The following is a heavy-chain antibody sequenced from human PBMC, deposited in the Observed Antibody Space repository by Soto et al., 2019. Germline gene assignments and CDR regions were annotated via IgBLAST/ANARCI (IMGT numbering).Heavy chain of an antibody. CDR3: AISHYCSGGDCTTQSLYYFDY. D-gene: IGHD2-15*01. CDR2: INPNTGGT. J-gene: IGHJ4*02. V-gene: IGHV1-2*02. Sequence: QVQLVQSGAEVKKPGASVKVSCKASGYTFTGHYIHWVRQAPGQGLEWVGWINPNTGGTNYAQKFQGRVTTTRDTSISTAYMELSRLRSDDTAVYYCAISHYCSGGDCTTQSLYYFDYWGQGTVVTVSS. CDR1: GYTFTGHY.